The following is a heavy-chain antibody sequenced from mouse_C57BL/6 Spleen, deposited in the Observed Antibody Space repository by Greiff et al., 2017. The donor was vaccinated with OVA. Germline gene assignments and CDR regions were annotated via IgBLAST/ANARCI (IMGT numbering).Heavy chain of an antibody. J-gene: IGHJ3*01. V-gene: IGHV1-52*01. CDR2: IDPSDSET. D-gene: IGHD1-1*01. CDR1: GYTFTSYW. Sequence: VQLQQPGAELVRPGSSVKLSCKASGYTFTSYWMHWVKQRPIQGLEWIGNIDPSDSETHYNQQFQDKATLTVDKSSRTAYMQLSRLSSDDSAVYCCARQSPYYSGSYEFAYWGQGTLVTVSA. CDR3: ARQSPYYSGSYEFAY.